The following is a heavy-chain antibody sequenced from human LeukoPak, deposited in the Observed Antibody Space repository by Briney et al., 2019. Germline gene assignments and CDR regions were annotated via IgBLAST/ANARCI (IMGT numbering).Heavy chain of an antibody. Sequence: SETLSLTCAVYGGSFSGYYWSWIRQPPGKGLEWIGEINDSGSTSCSPSLKSRVSISVDTSKNQFSLKLSSVTAADTAVYYCARVIDYDISGYYLGYWGQGNRVTVSS. CDR1: GGSFSGYY. D-gene: IGHD3-22*01. V-gene: IGHV4-34*01. CDR3: ARVIDYDISGYYLGY. CDR2: INDSGST. J-gene: IGHJ4*02.